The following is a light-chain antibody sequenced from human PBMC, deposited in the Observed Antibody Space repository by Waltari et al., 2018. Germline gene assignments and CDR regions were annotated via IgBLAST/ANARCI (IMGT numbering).Light chain of an antibody. J-gene: IGKJ4*01. Sequence: IQLTQSPSSLSASVGDRVTITCRASPGISSHLAWYQQKPEKAPKLLTYGASTLQSGVPSRFSGSGSGTDFTLTISSLQPEDFATYYCQQLNGYPLTFGGGTKVEI. CDR1: PGISSH. V-gene: IGKV1-9*01. CDR2: GAS. CDR3: QQLNGYPLT.